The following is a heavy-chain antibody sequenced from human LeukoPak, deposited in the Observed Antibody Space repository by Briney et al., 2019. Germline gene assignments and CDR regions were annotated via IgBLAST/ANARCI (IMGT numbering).Heavy chain of an antibody. CDR2: ISYDGSSK. CDR1: GFTFSSYG. Sequence: GRSLRLSCAASGFTFSSYGIHWVRQAPGKGLEWVAVISYDGSSKYYADSVKGRFTISRDNFKNTLYLQMNSLKPEDTAVYYCSSLGLAVAPNWADPWGQGTLVTVSS. D-gene: IGHD6-19*01. V-gene: IGHV3-30*03. J-gene: IGHJ5*02. CDR3: SSLGLAVAPNWADP.